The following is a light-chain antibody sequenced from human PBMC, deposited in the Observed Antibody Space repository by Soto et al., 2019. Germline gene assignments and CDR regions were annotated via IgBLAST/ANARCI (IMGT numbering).Light chain of an antibody. CDR3: QSCDSSLSGSGV. V-gene: IGLV1-40*01. Sequence: QSVLTQPPSVSGAPGQRLTISCTGSSSNIGAGYDVHWYQQVPGTAPKLLIYGNSNRPSGVPDRFSGSKSGTSASLAITGLQAEDEADYYCQSCDSSLSGSGVFGTGTKVTVL. J-gene: IGLJ1*01. CDR1: SSNIGAGYD. CDR2: GNS.